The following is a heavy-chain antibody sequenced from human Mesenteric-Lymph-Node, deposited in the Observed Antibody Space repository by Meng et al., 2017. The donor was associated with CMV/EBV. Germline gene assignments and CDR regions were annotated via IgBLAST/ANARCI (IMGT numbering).Heavy chain of an antibody. CDR1: GFTFDDYG. CDR3: ARVRIAAHYYYYGMDV. CDR2: INWNGGST. J-gene: IGHJ6*02. D-gene: IGHD6-6*01. V-gene: IGHV3-20*04. Sequence: GESLKISCAASGFTFDDYGMSWVRQAPGKGLEWVSGINWNGGSTGYADSGKGRFTISRDNAKNSLYLQMNSLRAEDTAVYYCARVRIAAHYYYYGMDVWGQGTTVTVSS.